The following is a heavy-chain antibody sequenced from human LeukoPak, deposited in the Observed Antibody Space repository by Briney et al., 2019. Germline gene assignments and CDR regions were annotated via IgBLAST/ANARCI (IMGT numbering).Heavy chain of an antibody. Sequence: GGSLRLSCSASGFIFSRYVVHWVRQAPGKGLEWVALIASDESNTYYEDSVEGRFTISRDNSENALFLQMDYLTTEDTAVYYCARGVLAQYSVAFDIWGQGITVIVS. V-gene: IGHV3-30*03. D-gene: IGHD2-21*01. CDR2: IASDESNT. J-gene: IGHJ3*02. CDR3: ARGVLAQYSVAFDI. CDR1: GFIFSRYV.